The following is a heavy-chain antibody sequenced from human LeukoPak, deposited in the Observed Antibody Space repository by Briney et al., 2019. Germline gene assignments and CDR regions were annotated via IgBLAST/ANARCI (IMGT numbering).Heavy chain of an antibody. D-gene: IGHD4-17*01. CDR2: ISYDESNK. CDR3: ARDRRDYGDYVGYFQH. CDR1: GFTFSSYA. J-gene: IGHJ1*01. Sequence: GGSLRLSCAASGFTFSSYAMHWVRQAPGKGLEWVAVISYDESNKYYADSVKGRFTISRDNSKNTLYLQMNSLRAEDTAVYYCARDRRDYGDYVGYFQHWGQGTLVTVSS. V-gene: IGHV3-30-3*01.